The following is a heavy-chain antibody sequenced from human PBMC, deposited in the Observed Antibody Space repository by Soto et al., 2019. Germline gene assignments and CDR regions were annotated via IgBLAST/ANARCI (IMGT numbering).Heavy chain of an antibody. V-gene: IGHV4-39*01. CDR3: ARLNGYCISTNCHGYYGMDV. J-gene: IGHJ6*02. D-gene: IGHD2-2*03. CDR2: IYSSENT. CDR1: GDSVSTNSYS. Sequence: SETLSLTCTVSGDSVSTNSYSWGLIRQSPGKGLEWIGTIYSSENTYYNPSLLSRVTISVDTSKNEFSLRLSSVTAADTAVYYCARLNGYCISTNCHGYYGMDVWGQGTTVTV.